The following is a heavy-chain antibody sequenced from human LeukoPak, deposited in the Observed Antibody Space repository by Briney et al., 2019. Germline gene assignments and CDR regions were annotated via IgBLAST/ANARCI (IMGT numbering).Heavy chain of an antibody. V-gene: IGHV4-61*02. D-gene: IGHD3-22*01. CDR3: ARGPSPGYYDSSGYYYFDY. Sequence: PSETLSLTCTVSGGSISSGSYYWSWIRQPAGKGLKWIERSYTSGSTNYNPSLKSRVTISVDTSKNQFSLKLSSVTAADTAVYYCARGPSPGYYDSSGYYYFDYWGQGTLVTASS. J-gene: IGHJ4*02. CDR2: SYTSGST. CDR1: GGSISSGSYY.